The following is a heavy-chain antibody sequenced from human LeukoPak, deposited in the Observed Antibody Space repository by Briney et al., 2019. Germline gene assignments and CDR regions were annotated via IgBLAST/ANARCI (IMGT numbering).Heavy chain of an antibody. J-gene: IGHJ4*02. CDR1: GFTFTSSA. V-gene: IGHV1-58*02. Sequence: SVTVSCKASGFTFTSSAMQWVRQARGQRLEWIGWIVVGSGNTNYAQKFQERVTITRDMSTSTAYTELSSLRSEDTAVYYCAAVSDYDSSGYYYGIDYWGQGTLVTVSS. CDR2: IVVGSGNT. CDR3: AAVSDYDSSGYYYGIDY. D-gene: IGHD3-22*01.